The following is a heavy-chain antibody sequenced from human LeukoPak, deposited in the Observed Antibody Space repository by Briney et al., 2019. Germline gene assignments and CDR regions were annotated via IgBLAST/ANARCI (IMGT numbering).Heavy chain of an antibody. CDR2: IYYSGST. Sequence: SETLSLTCTVSGGSISSSSYYWGWIRQPPGKGVEWIGSIYYSGSTYYNPSLKSRVTISVDTSKNQFSLKLSSVTAADTAVYYCEALYCSSTSCYAALWDYWGQGTLVTVSS. J-gene: IGHJ4*02. CDR3: EALYCSSTSCYAALWDY. CDR1: GGSISSSSYY. V-gene: IGHV4-39*01. D-gene: IGHD2-2*01.